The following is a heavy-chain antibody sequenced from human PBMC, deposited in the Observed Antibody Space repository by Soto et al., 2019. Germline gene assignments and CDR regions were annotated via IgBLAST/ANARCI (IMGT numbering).Heavy chain of an antibody. J-gene: IGHJ3*02. CDR3: ARAPINWDHYGDLWGAFDI. D-gene: IGHD4-17*01. CDR1: GYTFTSYG. V-gene: IGHV1-18*01. Sequence: QVQLVQSGAEVKKPGASVKVSCKASGYTFTSYGISWVQQAPGQGLEWMGWISAYNGNTNYAQKLQGRVTMTTDTSTSTAYMELRSLRSDDTAVYYCARAPINWDHYGDLWGAFDIWGQGTMVTVSS. CDR2: ISAYNGNT.